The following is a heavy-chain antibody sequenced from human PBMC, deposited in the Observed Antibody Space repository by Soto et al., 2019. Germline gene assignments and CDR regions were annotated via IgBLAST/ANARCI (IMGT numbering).Heavy chain of an antibody. V-gene: IGHV3-33*01. CDR2: IWSDGSKE. CDR1: GFTFSDYG. CDR3: ARRFEPRGFWSTYSLDYGLEV. J-gene: IGHJ6*02. D-gene: IGHD3-3*01. Sequence: QVQLVESGGGVVQPGRSLKLSCTASGFTFSDYGMHWVRQAPGKGLEWVALIWSDGSKEYFADSVKGRFTISRDNSKDTVYLHTNRLRAEDTAVYYCARRFEPRGFWSTYSLDYGLEVWGRGTTVTVS.